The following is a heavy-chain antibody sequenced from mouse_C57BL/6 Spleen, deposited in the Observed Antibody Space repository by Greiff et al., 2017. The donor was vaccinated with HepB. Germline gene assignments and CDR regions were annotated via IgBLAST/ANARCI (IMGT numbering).Heavy chain of an antibody. CDR2: ISDGGSYT. CDR3: ARDRGLRDWYFDV. J-gene: IGHJ1*03. CDR1: GFTFSSYA. Sequence: EVMLVESGGGLVKPGGSLKLSCAASGFTFSSYAMSWVRQTPEKRLEWVATISDGGSYTYYPDNVKGRFTISRDNAKNNLYLQMSHLKSEDTAMYYCARDRGLRDWYFDVWGTGTTVTVSS. D-gene: IGHD2-4*01. V-gene: IGHV5-4*01.